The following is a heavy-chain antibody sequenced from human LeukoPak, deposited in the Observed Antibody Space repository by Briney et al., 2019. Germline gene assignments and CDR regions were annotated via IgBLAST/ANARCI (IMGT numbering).Heavy chain of an antibody. CDR2: TYYSGNT. V-gene: IGHV4-59*01. J-gene: IGHJ4*02. Sequence: SETLSLTCTVSGGSISTYYWTWIRQSPGKGLEWIGHTYYSGNTNYNPSLKSRVTISIDTSKNQFSLKLSSVTAADTAVYYCTRGRAYYDSTGYYYWGRGILVTVSS. D-gene: IGHD3-22*01. CDR1: GGSISTYY. CDR3: TRGRAYYDSTGYYY.